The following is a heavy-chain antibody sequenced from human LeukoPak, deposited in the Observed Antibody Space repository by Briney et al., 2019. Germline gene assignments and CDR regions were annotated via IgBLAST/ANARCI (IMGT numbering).Heavy chain of an antibody. D-gene: IGHD6-19*01. CDR2: IKSKTDGGTT. Sequence: GGSLRLSCVVSGLTFSKAWMSWVRQAPGKGLQWVGRIKSKTDGGTTDYAAPVKGRFTISRDDSKNTLYLQMNSLKTEDTAVYYCTTEFYPWLGYDYWGQGTLVTVSS. CDR1: GLTFSKAW. J-gene: IGHJ4*02. V-gene: IGHV3-15*01. CDR3: TTEFYPWLGYDY.